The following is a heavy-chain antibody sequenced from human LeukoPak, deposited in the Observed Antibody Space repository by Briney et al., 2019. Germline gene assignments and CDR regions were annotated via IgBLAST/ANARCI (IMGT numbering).Heavy chain of an antibody. CDR2: ISAYNGNT. CDR3: ARDREYSSGGSCHRPSDY. Sequence: ASVTVSCTASGYTFTSYGISWVRQAPGQGLEWMGWISAYNGNTNYAQKLQGRVTMTTDTSTSTAYMELRSLRSDDTAVYYCARDREYSSGGSCHRPSDYWGQGTLVTVSS. J-gene: IGHJ4*02. V-gene: IGHV1-18*01. CDR1: GYTFTSYG. D-gene: IGHD2-15*01.